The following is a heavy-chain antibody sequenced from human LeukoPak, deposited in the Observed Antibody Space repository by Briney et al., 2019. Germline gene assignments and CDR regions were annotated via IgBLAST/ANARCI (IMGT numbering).Heavy chain of an antibody. J-gene: IGHJ5*02. CDR1: GGTFSSYA. CDR3: ARPQPYSSGNNWFDP. Sequence: ASVKVSCKASGGTFSSYAISWVRQAPGQGLEWMGRIIPIFGIANYAQKFQGRVTITADKSTSTAYMELSGLRSEDTAVYYCARPQPYSSGNNWFDPWGQGTLVTVSS. V-gene: IGHV1-69*04. CDR2: IIPIFGIA. D-gene: IGHD6-25*01.